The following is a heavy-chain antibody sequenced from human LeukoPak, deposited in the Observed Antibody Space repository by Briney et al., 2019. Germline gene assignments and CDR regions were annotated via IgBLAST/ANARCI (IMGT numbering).Heavy chain of an antibody. J-gene: IGHJ3*02. CDR1: GGSINSYY. Sequence: SETLSLTCTVSGGSINSYYWSWIRQPPGKGLEWIGEINHSGSTNYNPSLKSRITISVDTSKNQFSLKLSSVTAADTAVYYCARGRGRYCSGGSCYRRTDAFDIWGQGTMVTVSS. CDR3: ARGRGRYCSGGSCYRRTDAFDI. CDR2: INHSGST. D-gene: IGHD2-15*01. V-gene: IGHV4-34*01.